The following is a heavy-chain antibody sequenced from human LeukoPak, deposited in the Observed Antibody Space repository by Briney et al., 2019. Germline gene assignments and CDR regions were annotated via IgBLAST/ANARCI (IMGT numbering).Heavy chain of an antibody. CDR2: IKRDGSDL. J-gene: IGHJ4*02. CDR1: GFTFSSYA. V-gene: IGHV3-7*01. D-gene: IGHD3-16*01. CDR3: ARDPDYRGSQPHGYFDY. Sequence: YPGGSLRLSCAASGFTFSSYAMSWVRQAPGKGLEWVAYIKRDGSDLYYEDSVKGRFIISRDNAKNSLYLQMNSLRAEDTAVYYCARDPDYRGSQPHGYFDYWGQGTLVTVSS.